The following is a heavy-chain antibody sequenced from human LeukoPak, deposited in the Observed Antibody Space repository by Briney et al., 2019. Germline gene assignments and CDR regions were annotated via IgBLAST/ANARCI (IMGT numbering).Heavy chain of an antibody. CDR2: IYHSGST. J-gene: IGHJ3*02. D-gene: IGHD3-22*01. CDR3: ASSLYYYDSSGYYTVGAFDI. CDR1: GGSISSGGYS. V-gene: IGHV4-30-2*01. Sequence: SETLSLTCAVSGGSISSGGYSWSWLRQPPGEGLEWIGYIYHSGSTYCNPSLKSRVTISVDRSKNQFSLKLSSVTAADTAVYYCASSLYYYDSSGYYTVGAFDIWGQGTMVTVSS.